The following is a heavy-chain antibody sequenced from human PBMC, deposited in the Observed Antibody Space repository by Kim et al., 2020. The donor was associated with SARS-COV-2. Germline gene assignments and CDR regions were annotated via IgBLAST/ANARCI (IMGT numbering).Heavy chain of an antibody. V-gene: IGHV4-31*02. CDR3: ARATGDTAMVNLDF. Sequence: TPPLKSRVTISVDTSKNQFSLKLSSVTAAATAVYYCARATGDTAMVNLDFWGQRTLVTVPS. J-gene: IGHJ4*02. D-gene: IGHD5-18*01.